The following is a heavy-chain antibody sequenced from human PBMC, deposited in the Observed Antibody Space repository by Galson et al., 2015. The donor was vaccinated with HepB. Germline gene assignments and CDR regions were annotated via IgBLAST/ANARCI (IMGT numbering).Heavy chain of an antibody. CDR3: ARDFSRLLRRYYGMDV. CDR1: TYSFTSYG. J-gene: IGHJ6*02. Sequence: SVKVSCKASTYSFTSYGISWVRQAPGQGLEWMGWISTYNGNTNHAQKFQGRVTMTTDTSTTTAYMELRSLRSDDTAVYYCARDFSRLLRRYYGMDVWGQGTTVTVSS. CDR2: ISTYNGNT. D-gene: IGHD3-22*01. V-gene: IGHV1-18*01.